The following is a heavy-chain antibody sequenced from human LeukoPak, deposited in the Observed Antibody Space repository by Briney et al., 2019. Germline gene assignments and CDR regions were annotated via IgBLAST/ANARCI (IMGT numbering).Heavy chain of an antibody. CDR2: INPNTGGT. CDR3: ARYYYDSSGSSSDAFDI. D-gene: IGHD3-22*01. J-gene: IGHJ3*02. V-gene: IGHV1-2*02. Sequence: ASVKVSCETSGYSFTDYYLHWVRQAPGQGLEWMGWINPNTGGTHYAPRFQGRVNMTRDTSMTTAYIELSRLRSDDPAVYYCARYYYDSSGSSSDAFDIWGQGTMVTVSS. CDR1: GYSFTDYY.